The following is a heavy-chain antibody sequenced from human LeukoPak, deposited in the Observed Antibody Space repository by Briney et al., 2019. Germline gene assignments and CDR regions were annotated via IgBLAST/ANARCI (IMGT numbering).Heavy chain of an antibody. CDR3: ARGWQWLVFDY. V-gene: IGHV4-38-2*01. CDR2: IYHSGST. D-gene: IGHD6-19*01. Sequence: PSETLSLACAVSGYSISSGYYWGWIRQPPGKGLEWIGSIYHSGSTYYNPSLKSRVTISVDTSKNQFSLKLSSVTAADTAVYYCARGWQWLVFDYWGQGTLVTVSS. J-gene: IGHJ4*02. CDR1: GYSISSGYY.